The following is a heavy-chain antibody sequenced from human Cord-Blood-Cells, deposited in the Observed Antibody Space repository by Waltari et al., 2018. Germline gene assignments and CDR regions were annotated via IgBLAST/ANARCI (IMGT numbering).Heavy chain of an antibody. D-gene: IGHD1-7*01. J-gene: IGHJ4*02. CDR3: ARGFLSFWNCVQFDY. Sequence: QVQLVQSGAAVTKPGASVKVSCKASGYTFTSYAMHWVRQAPGQRIEWMGWINAGNGNTKYSQKFQGSVTITRDTSASTAYMELSSLRSEDTAVYYCARGFLSFWNCVQFDYWGQGTLVTVSS. V-gene: IGHV1-3*01. CDR1: GYTFTSYA. CDR2: INAGNGNT.